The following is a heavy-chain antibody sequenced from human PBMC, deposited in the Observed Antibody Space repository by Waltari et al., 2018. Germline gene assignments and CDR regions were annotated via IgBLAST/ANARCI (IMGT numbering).Heavy chain of an antibody. CDR2: IYHSGKT. CDR3: ARQVVAVGGDYMDV. J-gene: IGHJ6*03. V-gene: IGHV4-38-2*01. D-gene: IGHD3-16*01. CDR1: GFPITNGYS. Sequence: HVQLQESGPGLVNRSETLSSTCLVPGFPITNGYSRGWIRQPPGKGLEWIGSIYHSGKTYYNPSLRSRVTISVDTSKNHFSLRLSSVTAAADAAVYHCARQVVAVGGDYMDVWGKGTTVTVSS.